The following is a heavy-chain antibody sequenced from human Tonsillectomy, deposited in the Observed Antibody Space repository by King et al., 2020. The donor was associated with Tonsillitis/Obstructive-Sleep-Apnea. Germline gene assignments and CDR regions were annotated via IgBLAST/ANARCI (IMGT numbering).Heavy chain of an antibody. CDR1: GGSLSGYY. V-gene: IGHV4-34*01. CDR2: VKHSGDT. J-gene: IGHJ4*02. CDR3: GRGMATPGHLDS. D-gene: IGHD4-23*01. Sequence: VQLQQWGAGLLKPSETLSLTCAVYGGSLSGYYWNWIRQPPGKGLEWIGEVKHSGDTNYTPSLKSRVTISVDTSRNQFSLTLTSVTAADTAVDYCGRGMATPGHLDSWGQGTLVTVSS.